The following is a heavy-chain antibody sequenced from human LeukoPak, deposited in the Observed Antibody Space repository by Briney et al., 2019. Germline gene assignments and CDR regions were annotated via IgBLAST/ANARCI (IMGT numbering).Heavy chain of an antibody. V-gene: IGHV4-39*01. Sequence: SETLSLTCTVSGGSISGSSYHWGWIRQSPGKGLEWIGSINYSGTTYYNPSLKSRVTISVDTSKNQFSLKVSSVTAADTAVYYCATTYSYTSGGYDYWGQGTLVTASS. J-gene: IGHJ4*02. D-gene: IGHD5-18*01. CDR1: GGSISGSSYH. CDR2: INYSGTT. CDR3: ATTYSYTSGGYDY.